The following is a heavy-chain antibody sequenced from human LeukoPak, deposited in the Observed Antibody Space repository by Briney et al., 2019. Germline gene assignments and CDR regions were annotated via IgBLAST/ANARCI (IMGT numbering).Heavy chain of an antibody. CDR1: GGSISSSSYH. CDR3: ASRHSNY. Sequence: SETLSLTCTVSGGSISSSSYHWVWIRQPPGKGLGWIGGISYSGTTYYNSSLKSRVTISVDTSKNQFSLKLSSVTAADTAVYYCASRHSNYWGQGTLVTVSS. D-gene: IGHD5-18*01. V-gene: IGHV4-39*01. J-gene: IGHJ4*02. CDR2: ISYSGTT.